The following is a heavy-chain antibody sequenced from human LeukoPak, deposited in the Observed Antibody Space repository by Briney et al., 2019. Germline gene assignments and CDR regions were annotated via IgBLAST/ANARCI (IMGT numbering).Heavy chain of an antibody. J-gene: IGHJ5*02. CDR2: IYYSGST. Sequence: SETLSLTCTVSGGSISSYYWSWIRQPPGKGLERIGYIYYSGSTNYNPSLKSRVTISVDTSKNQFSLKLSSVTAADTAVYYCARWGLSSGWYLSWFDPWGQGTLVTVSS. V-gene: IGHV4-59*01. CDR1: GGSISSYY. CDR3: ARWGLSSGWYLSWFDP. D-gene: IGHD6-19*01.